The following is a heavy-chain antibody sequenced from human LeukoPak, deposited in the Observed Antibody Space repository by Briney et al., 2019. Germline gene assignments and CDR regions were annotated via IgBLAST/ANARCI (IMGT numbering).Heavy chain of an antibody. J-gene: IGHJ4*02. Sequence: GASVKVSCKTSGYTFTGYYMHWVRQAPGQGLEWMGWINPNSGGTNYAQKFQGRVTMTRDTSISTAYMELSRLRSDDTAVYYCARSGTYYYGSGSPPPTDPPDYWGQGTLVTVSS. D-gene: IGHD3-10*01. CDR2: INPNSGGT. V-gene: IGHV1-2*02. CDR3: ARSGTYYYGSGSPPPTDPPDY. CDR1: GYTFTGYY.